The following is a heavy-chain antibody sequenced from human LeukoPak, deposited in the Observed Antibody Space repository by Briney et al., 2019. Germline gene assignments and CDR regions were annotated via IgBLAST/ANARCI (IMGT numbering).Heavy chain of an antibody. J-gene: IGHJ4*02. CDR3: ARVQWELRGVGSYFEY. Sequence: GGSLRLSCVVSGFTFSSYWMSWVRQAPGKGLEWVANIKQDGSEKYYVDSVKGRSTMSRDNAKNSLYLQMNSLRAEDTAVYYCARVQWELRGVGSYFEYWGQGALVTVSS. V-gene: IGHV3-7*01. D-gene: IGHD1-26*01. CDR2: IKQDGSEK. CDR1: GFTFSSYW.